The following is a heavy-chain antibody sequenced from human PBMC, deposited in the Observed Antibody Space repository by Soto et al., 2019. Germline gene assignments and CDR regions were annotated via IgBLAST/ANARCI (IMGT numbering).Heavy chain of an antibody. CDR1: GYSFTSYW. J-gene: IGHJ3*02. D-gene: IGHD7-27*01. Sequence: PGESLKISCKGSGYSFTSYWIGWVRQMPGKGLEWMGIIYPGDSDARYSPSFQGQVTISADKSISTAYLQWSSLKASDTAMYYCARTGTRLLDAFDIWGQGTMVTVSS. CDR3: ARTGTRLLDAFDI. V-gene: IGHV5-51*01. CDR2: IYPGDSDA.